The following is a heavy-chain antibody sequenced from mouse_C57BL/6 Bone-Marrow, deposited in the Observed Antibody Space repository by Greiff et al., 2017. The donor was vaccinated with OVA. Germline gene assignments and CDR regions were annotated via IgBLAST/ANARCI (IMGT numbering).Heavy chain of an antibody. CDR3: ARNYGNYCWYFDV. J-gene: IGHJ1*03. D-gene: IGHD2-1*01. CDR2: IYPGSGNT. CDR1: GYTFTDYY. Sequence: QVQLQQSGAELVRPGASVKLSCKASGYTFTDYYINWVKQRPGQGLEWIARIYPGSGNTYYNEKFKGKATLTAEKSSSTAYMQLSSLTSEDSAVYFCARNYGNYCWYFDVWGTGTTGTGSS. V-gene: IGHV1-76*01.